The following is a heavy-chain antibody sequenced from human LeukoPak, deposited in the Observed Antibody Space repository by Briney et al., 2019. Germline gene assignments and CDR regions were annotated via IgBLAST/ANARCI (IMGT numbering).Heavy chain of an antibody. J-gene: IGHJ3*02. Sequence: GGSLRLSCAASGFTFSSYAMSWVRQAPGKGLEWVSGFSGSGGSPYYADSVKGRFTISRDNSKNTLYLQMNSLRAEDTAVYYCAKDRWLAHDAFDIWGQGTVVTVSS. CDR3: AKDRWLAHDAFDI. D-gene: IGHD6-19*01. CDR2: FSGSGGSP. V-gene: IGHV3-23*01. CDR1: GFTFSSYA.